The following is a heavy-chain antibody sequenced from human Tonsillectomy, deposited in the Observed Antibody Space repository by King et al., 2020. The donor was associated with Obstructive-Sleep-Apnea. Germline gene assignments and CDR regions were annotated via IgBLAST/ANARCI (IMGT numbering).Heavy chain of an antibody. V-gene: IGHV3-30*18. J-gene: IGHJ4*02. D-gene: IGHD6-19*01. CDR3: AKDQDGMRTVAARQFDS. CDR1: GFTFITYG. Sequence: VQLVESGGGVVQPGRSLRLSCAASGFTFITYGMHWVRQAPGKGLEWVALTSYDAFNTYYADSVKGRFTISRDDSKHTLYLQMNSLRVGDTAVYYCAKDQDGMRTVAARQFDSWGQGTLVTVSS. CDR2: TSYDAFNT.